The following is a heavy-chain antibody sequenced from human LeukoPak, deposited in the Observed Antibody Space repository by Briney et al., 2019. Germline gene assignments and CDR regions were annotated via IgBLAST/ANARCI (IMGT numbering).Heavy chain of an antibody. CDR2: LIPFFGTP. D-gene: IGHD5-24*01. CDR3: ARGDGYNLDY. Sequence: SVKVSCKAPRGTFSSYAVSWVRQAPGQGLEWMGGLIPFFGTPNYAQKFQGRVTITTDESTSTAYMELSSLRSEDTALYYCARGDGYNLDYWGQGTLATVSS. V-gene: IGHV1-69*05. J-gene: IGHJ4*02. CDR1: RGTFSSYA.